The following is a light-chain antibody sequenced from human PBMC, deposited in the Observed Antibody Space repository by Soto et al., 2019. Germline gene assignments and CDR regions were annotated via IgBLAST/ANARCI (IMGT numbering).Light chain of an antibody. CDR3: QQSYTNPIT. CDR2: AAS. CDR1: QSISTY. V-gene: IGKV1-39*01. J-gene: IGKJ5*01. Sequence: IQMTQSPSSLSASVGDRVTLTWRASQSISTYVNWYKQKAGKAPQVLSYAASNLQTGVPSRFSGRGSGTDFTLTINSLQPGDFATYYCQQSYTNPITFGQGTRLEIK.